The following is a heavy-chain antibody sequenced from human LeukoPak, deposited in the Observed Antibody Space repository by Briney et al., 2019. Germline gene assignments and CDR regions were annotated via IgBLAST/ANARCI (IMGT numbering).Heavy chain of an antibody. Sequence: PGGSLRLSCAASGFTVSSNYMSRVRQAPGKGLEWVSVIYSGGSTYYADSVKGRFTISRDNSNNTLYLQMNSLRAEDTAVYYCASPEWLPDSFDIWGQGTMVTVSS. D-gene: IGHD3-3*01. V-gene: IGHV3-66*01. CDR2: IYSGGST. CDR1: GFTVSSNY. J-gene: IGHJ3*02. CDR3: ASPEWLPDSFDI.